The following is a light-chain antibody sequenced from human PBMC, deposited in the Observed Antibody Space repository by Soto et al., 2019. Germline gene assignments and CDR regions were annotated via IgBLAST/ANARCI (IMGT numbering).Light chain of an antibody. J-gene: IGKJ5*01. CDR3: QQRSNWPPLT. Sequence: EIVLTQSPATLSLSPGEKATNSCRASQSVNSYLAWYQHKPGQAPRLLIYGASNRATGIPARFSGSGSGTDFTLTISSLEPEDFAVYYCQQRSNWPPLTFGQGTRLEIK. CDR1: QSVNSY. CDR2: GAS. V-gene: IGKV3-11*01.